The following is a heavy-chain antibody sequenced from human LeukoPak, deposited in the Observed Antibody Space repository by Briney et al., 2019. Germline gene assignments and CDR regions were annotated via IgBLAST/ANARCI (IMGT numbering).Heavy chain of an antibody. J-gene: IGHJ6*03. CDR1: GYTFTSYD. D-gene: IGHD3-10*01. Sequence: ASVKVSCKASGYTFTSYDINWVRQATGQGLEWMGWMNPNSGNTGYAQKFQGRVTITRNTSISTAYMELSSLRSEDTAVYYCARVNYYGSGSYYYYYYMDVWGEGTTVTVSS. CDR2: MNPNSGNT. V-gene: IGHV1-8*03. CDR3: ARVNYYGSGSYYYYYYMDV.